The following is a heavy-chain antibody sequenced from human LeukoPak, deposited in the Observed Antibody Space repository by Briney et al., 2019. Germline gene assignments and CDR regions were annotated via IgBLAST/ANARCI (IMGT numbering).Heavy chain of an antibody. D-gene: IGHD4-17*01. CDR3: ARRYGDYVDWFDP. CDR1: GYIFTSYW. V-gene: IGHV5-10-1*01. CDR2: IDPSDSYT. Sequence: GESLKISCKGSGYIFTSYWITWVRQMPGKGLEWMGRIDPSDSYTNYSPSFQGHVTISSDKSISTAYLQWSSLKASDTAMYYCARRYGDYVDWFDPWGQGTLVTVSS. J-gene: IGHJ5*02.